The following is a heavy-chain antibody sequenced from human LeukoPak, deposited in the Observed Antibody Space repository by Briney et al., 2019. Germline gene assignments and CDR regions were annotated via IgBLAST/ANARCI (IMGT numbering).Heavy chain of an antibody. CDR3: AREGYYDSSGYFH. CDR1: GGAISSGDYY. Sequence: SQTLSLTCTVSGGAISSGDYYWSWIRQPPGKGLEWIGYIYYSGSTYYNPSLKSRVTISVDTSKNQFSLKLSSVTAADTAVYYCAREGYYDSSGYFHWGQGTLVTVSS. D-gene: IGHD3-22*01. CDR2: IYYSGST. J-gene: IGHJ4*02. V-gene: IGHV4-30-4*01.